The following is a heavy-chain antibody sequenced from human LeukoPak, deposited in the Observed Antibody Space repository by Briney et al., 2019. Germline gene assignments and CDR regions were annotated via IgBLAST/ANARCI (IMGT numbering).Heavy chain of an antibody. D-gene: IGHD3-22*01. CDR2: ISYDGSNK. Sequence: GGSLRLSCAASGFTFSSYAMHWVRQAPGKGLEWVAVISYDGSNKYYADSVKGRFTISRDNSKNTLYLQMNNLRAEDTAVCYCARDRDSSGYIDYWGQGTLVTVSS. J-gene: IGHJ4*02. V-gene: IGHV3-30-3*01. CDR1: GFTFSSYA. CDR3: ARDRDSSGYIDY.